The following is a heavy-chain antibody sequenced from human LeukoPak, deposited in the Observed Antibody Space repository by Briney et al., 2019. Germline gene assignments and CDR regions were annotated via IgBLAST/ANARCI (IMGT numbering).Heavy chain of an antibody. D-gene: IGHD3-3*01. Sequence: SETLSLTCTVSGGSISSGDYYWSWIRQPPGKGLEWIGYIYYSGSTYYNPSLKSRVTISVDTSKNQFSLKLSSVTAADTAVYYCAREAFYDFWSGYLGYYYYGMDVWGQGTTVTVSS. CDR1: GGSISSGDYY. CDR2: IYYSGST. V-gene: IGHV4-30-4*01. CDR3: AREAFYDFWSGYLGYYYYGMDV. J-gene: IGHJ6*02.